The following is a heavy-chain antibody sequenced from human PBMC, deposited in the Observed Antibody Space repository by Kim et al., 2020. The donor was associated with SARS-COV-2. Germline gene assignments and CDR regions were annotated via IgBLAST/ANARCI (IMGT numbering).Heavy chain of an antibody. D-gene: IGHD3-9*01. Sequence: GGSLRLSCAASGFTFSSYALSWVRQAPGKGLEWVSVISVSGGSTDYADSVKGRFTISRDNSKTTLYLQMNSLIAEDTAEYYCAKSPLTGYYYFDYWGQGT. V-gene: IGHV3-23*01. J-gene: IGHJ4*02. CDR3: AKSPLTGYYYFDY. CDR1: GFTFSSYA. CDR2: ISVSGGST.